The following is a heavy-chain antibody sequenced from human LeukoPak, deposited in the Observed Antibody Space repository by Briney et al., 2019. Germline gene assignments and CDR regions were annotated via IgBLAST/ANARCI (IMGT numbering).Heavy chain of an antibody. D-gene: IGHD2-15*01. V-gene: IGHV1-69*01. J-gene: IGHJ5*02. CDR3: ARGRYCSGGSCYSPPWSALNWFDL. Sequence: GASVKVSCKASGGTFSSYAISWVRQAPGQGLEWMGGIIPIFGTANYAQKFQGRVTITADESTSTAYMELSSLRSEDTAVYYCARGRYCSGGSCYSPPWSALNWFDLWGQGTLVTVSS. CDR1: GGTFSSYA. CDR2: IIPIFGTA.